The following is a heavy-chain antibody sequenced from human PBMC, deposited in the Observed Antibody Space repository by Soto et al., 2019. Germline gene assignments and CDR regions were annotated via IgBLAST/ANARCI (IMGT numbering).Heavy chain of an antibody. CDR2: INPNSGGT. Sequence: ASVKVSCKASGYTFTGYYMHWVRQAPGQGLEWMGWINPNSGGTNYAQKFQGWVTMTRDTSISTAYMELSRLRSDDTAVYYCARGGAAAGPKYYYYYMDVWGKGTTVTAP. D-gene: IGHD6-13*01. CDR3: ARGGAAAGPKYYYYYMDV. V-gene: IGHV1-2*04. CDR1: GYTFTGYY. J-gene: IGHJ6*03.